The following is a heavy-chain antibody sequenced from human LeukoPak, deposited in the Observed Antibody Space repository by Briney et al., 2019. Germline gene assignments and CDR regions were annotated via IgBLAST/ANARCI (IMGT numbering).Heavy chain of an antibody. CDR2: LSYDGRNK. Sequence: GGYLSLSCAASGFTFSSYAMHWVRQAPGKGLEGVAVLSYDGRNKYYADYVKGRFTISRVKSKNTLYLQMNSLRAEDTAVYYCARDDGYCSSTSCANEPPFDYWGQGTLVTVSS. V-gene: IGHV3-30*04. CDR3: ARDDGYCSSTSCANEPPFDY. D-gene: IGHD2-2*01. J-gene: IGHJ4*02. CDR1: GFTFSSYA.